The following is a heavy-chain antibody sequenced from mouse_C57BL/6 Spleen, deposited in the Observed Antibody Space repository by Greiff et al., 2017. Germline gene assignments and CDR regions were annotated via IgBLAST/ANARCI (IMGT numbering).Heavy chain of an antibody. CDR2: INPSNGGT. CDR1: GYTFTSYW. D-gene: IGHD1-1*01. Sequence: VQLQESGTELVKPGASVKLSCKASGYTFTSYWMHWVKQRPGQGLEWIGNINPSNGGTNYNEKFKSKATLTVDKSSSTAYMQLSSLTSEDSAVYYCARQAYYEYGYFDVWGTGTTVTVSS. J-gene: IGHJ1*03. V-gene: IGHV1-53*01. CDR3: ARQAYYEYGYFDV.